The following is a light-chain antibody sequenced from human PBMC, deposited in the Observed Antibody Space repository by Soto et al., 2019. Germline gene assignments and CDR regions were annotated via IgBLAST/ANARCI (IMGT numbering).Light chain of an antibody. CDR3: QQRYNGPNT. Sequence: EIVLTQSPATLSLSPGERATLSCRTSQSVGTYLAWYQHNPGQAPRLLIYDASNRATGIPARFSGSGSGTDFTLIISSPEPEYFAVYYCQQRYNGPNTFGQGTKLEIK. CDR2: DAS. V-gene: IGKV3-11*01. J-gene: IGKJ2*01. CDR1: QSVGTY.